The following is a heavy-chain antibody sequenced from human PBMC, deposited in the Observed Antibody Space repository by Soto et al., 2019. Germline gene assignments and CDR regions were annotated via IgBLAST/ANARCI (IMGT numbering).Heavy chain of an antibody. CDR3: ARLSGSYNDRYFDY. D-gene: IGHD1-26*01. CDR2: VYYNGNT. Sequence: ETLSLTCTVSGGSTSSSSYQWVWIRQPPGKGLEWIGNVYYNGNTYYNPSLKSRVTISVDTSNNQFSLKVKSVTAADTAVYYCARLSGSYNDRYFDYWGQGILVTVSS. CDR1: GGSTSSSSYQ. V-gene: IGHV4-39*01. J-gene: IGHJ4*02.